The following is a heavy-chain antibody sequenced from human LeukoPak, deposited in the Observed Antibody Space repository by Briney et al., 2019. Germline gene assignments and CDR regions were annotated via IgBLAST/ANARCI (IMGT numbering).Heavy chain of an antibody. Sequence: ASVKVSCKASGYTFTSYGISWVRQAPGQGLEWMGWISAYNGNTNHAQKLQGRVTMTTDTSTSTAYMELRSLRSDDTAVYYCAREADLAFYYYGSGSYVDYWGQGTLVTVSS. CDR3: AREADLAFYYYGSGSYVDY. J-gene: IGHJ4*02. CDR1: GYTFTSYG. D-gene: IGHD3-10*01. V-gene: IGHV1-18*01. CDR2: ISAYNGNT.